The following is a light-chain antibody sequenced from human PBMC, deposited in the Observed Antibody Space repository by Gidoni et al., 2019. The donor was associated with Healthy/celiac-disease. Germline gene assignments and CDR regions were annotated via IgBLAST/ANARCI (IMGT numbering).Light chain of an antibody. Sequence: LGERATIHCKSSQSVLSSSNNKNYLAWYQQKPGQPPKLLIYWASTRESGVPNLFSGSGSGTDFTLTISSLQAEDVAVYYCQQYYSTPYTFGQGTKLEIK. V-gene: IGKV4-1*01. CDR1: QSVLSSSNNKNY. J-gene: IGKJ2*01. CDR2: WAS. CDR3: QQYYSTPYT.